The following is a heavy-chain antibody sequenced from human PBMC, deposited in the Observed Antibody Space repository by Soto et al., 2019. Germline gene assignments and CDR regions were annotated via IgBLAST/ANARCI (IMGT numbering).Heavy chain of an antibody. V-gene: IGHV3-53*01. J-gene: IGHJ4*02. CDR1: GFTVSSNY. CDR3: ARVRVYDSSGYYFDY. D-gene: IGHD3-22*01. CDR2: IYSGGST. Sequence: GGSLRLSCAASGFTVSSNYMSWVRQAPGKGLEWVSVIYSGGSTYYADSVKGRFTISRDNSKNTLYLQMNSLRAEDTAVYYCARVRVYDSSGYYFDYWGQGALVTVSS.